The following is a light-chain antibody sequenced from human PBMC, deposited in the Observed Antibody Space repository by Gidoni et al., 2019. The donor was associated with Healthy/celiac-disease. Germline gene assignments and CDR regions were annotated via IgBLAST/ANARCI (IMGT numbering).Light chain of an antibody. CDR3: QQYNNWPLT. CDR1: QSVSSN. J-gene: IGKJ3*01. V-gene: IGKV3-15*01. Sequence: IVMTQSPATMSVSPGERATLSCRASQSVSSNLAWYQQKPGQAPRLHISGASTRATGIPARFSGSGSGTEFNLTISSLQSEDFAVYYCQQYNNWPLTFGPGTKVDIK. CDR2: GAS.